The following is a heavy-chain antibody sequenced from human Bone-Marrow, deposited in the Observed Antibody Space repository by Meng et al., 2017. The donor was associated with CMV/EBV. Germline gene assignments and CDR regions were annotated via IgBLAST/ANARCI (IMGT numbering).Heavy chain of an antibody. V-gene: IGHV4-39*07. CDR3: ARDRGGYYDSSGYPIPGLVDY. D-gene: IGHD3-22*01. CDR2: IYYSGST. J-gene: IGHJ4*02. CDR1: SYY. Sequence: SYYWGWIRQPPGKGLEWIGSIYYSGSTYYNPSLKSRVTISVDTSKNQFSLKLSSVTAADTAVYYCARDRGGYYDSSGYPIPGLVDYWGQGTLVTVSS.